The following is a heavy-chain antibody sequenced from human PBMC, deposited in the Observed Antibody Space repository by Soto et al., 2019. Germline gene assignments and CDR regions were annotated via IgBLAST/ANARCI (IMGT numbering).Heavy chain of an antibody. CDR1: GYSLTSYW. Sequence: GESVQISCKGSGYSLTSYWIACVCHMPGKGLEWIGIIYPGDSDTRYSPSLQAQITISADKSISTAYLQWSSLKASDTAMYYCAPWGDTSGYYHDTSHDWLETCHKETMV. D-gene: IGHD3-22*01. V-gene: IGHV5-51*01. CDR2: IYPGDSDT. J-gene: IGHJ5*02. CDR3: APWGDTSGYYHDTSHDWLET.